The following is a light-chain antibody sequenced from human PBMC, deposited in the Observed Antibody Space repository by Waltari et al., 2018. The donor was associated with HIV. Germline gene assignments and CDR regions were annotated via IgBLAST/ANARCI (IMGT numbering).Light chain of an antibody. CDR1: SSDVGGYNY. CDR2: EVS. CDR3: CSYTSSSSYV. J-gene: IGLJ1*01. Sequence: QSALTQPASVSGSPGQSITLSCTGTSSDVGGYNYVSWYQQYPGKAPKLMISEVSSRPSGVSNRFSGSKSGNTASLTISGLQAEDEADYYCCSYTSSSSYVFGTGTKVTVL. V-gene: IGLV2-14*01.